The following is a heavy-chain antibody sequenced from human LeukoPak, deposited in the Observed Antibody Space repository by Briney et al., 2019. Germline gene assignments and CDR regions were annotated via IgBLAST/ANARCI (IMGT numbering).Heavy chain of an antibody. V-gene: IGHV3-74*01. CDR1: GFTFSSNW. D-gene: IGHD6-13*01. CDR2: INEDGSIT. Sequence: GGSLRLSCAASGFTFSSNWMHWVRQAPGKGLVWVSRINEDGSITNYADSVKGRFTISRDNAKNTLYLQMNSLRAEDTAVYYCARDGPAAGLYFDYWGQGTLVTVSS. CDR3: ARDGPAAGLYFDY. J-gene: IGHJ4*02.